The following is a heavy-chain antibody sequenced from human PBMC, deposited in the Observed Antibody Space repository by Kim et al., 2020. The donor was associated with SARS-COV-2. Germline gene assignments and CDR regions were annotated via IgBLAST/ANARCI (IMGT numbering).Heavy chain of an antibody. J-gene: IGHJ4*02. CDR2: STTI. Sequence: STTISYADSGKGRFTISRDNAKNSLYLQMNSLRAEDTAVYYCARKAGIDYWGQGTLVTVSS. D-gene: IGHD6-13*01. V-gene: IGHV3-48*01. CDR3: ARKAGIDY.